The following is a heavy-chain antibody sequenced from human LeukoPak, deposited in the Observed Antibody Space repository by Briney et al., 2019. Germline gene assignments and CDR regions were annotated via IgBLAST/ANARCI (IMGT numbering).Heavy chain of an antibody. Sequence: ASVKVPCKASGYSFTNYGISWVRQAPGQGREWMGWISAYNGNTNFAQKLQGRVTMTTDTSTSTAYMELRSLRSDDTAVYYCARVAPPGYSNYVDYFDYWGQGTLVTVSS. D-gene: IGHD4-11*01. V-gene: IGHV1-18*01. CDR2: ISAYNGNT. CDR3: ARVAPPGYSNYVDYFDY. J-gene: IGHJ4*02. CDR1: GYSFTNYG.